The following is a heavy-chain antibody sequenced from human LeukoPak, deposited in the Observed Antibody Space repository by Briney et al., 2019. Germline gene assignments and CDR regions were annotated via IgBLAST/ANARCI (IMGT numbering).Heavy chain of an antibody. CDR2: INPNSGGT. D-gene: IGHD1-14*01. J-gene: IGHJ6*03. V-gene: IGHV1-2*02. CDR1: GYTFTGYY. CDR3: ARGSWPTEAYYYYYMDV. Sequence: ASVKVSCKASGYTFTGYYMHWVRQAPGQGLEWMGWINPNSGGTNYAQKFQGRVTMTRDTSISTAYMGLSRLRSDDTAVYYCARGSWPTEAYYYYYMDVWGKGTTVTVSS.